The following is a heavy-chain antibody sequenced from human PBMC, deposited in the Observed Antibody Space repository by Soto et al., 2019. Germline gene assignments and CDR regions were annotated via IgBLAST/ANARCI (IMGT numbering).Heavy chain of an antibody. V-gene: IGHV1-3*01. CDR3: AGAPYYDTSYYYYYGMDV. J-gene: IGHJ6*02. D-gene: IGHD3-22*01. CDR2: INAGNGNT. Sequence: QVQLVQSGAEVKKPGASVKVSCKASGYTFTSYAMHWVRQAPGQRLEWMGWINAGNGNTKYSQKFQGRVTITRDTSASTADMELSSLTSEDTAVYYCAGAPYYDTSYYYYYGMDVWGQGPTVTVSS. CDR1: GYTFTSYA.